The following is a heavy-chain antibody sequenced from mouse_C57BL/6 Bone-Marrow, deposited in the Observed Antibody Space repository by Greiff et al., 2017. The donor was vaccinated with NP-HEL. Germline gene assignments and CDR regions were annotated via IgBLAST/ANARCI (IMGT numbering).Heavy chain of an antibody. D-gene: IGHD1-1*01. CDR3: ARPVVADWYFDV. CDR2: INPYNGGT. CDR1: GYTFTDYY. Sequence: EVQRVESGPVLVKPGASVKMSCKASGYTFTDYYMNWVKQSHGKSLEWIGVINPYNGGTSYNQKFKGKATLTVDKSSSTAYMELNSLTSEDSAVYYCARPVVADWYFDVWGTGTTVTVSS. V-gene: IGHV1-19*01. J-gene: IGHJ1*03.